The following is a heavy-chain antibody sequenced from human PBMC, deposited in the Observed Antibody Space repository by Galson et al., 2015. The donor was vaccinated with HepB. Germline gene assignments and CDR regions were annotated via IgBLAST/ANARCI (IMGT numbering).Heavy chain of an antibody. D-gene: IGHD2-15*01. Sequence: SLRLSCAVSGFTFSNAWMSWVRQAPGKGLEWVSTITNSAGSIYYADSVKGRFTISRDNSKNTLSLQMNSLRADDTAVYYCARRQCSGGSCYFDCWGQGTLVTVSS. V-gene: IGHV3-23*01. CDR2: ITNSAGSI. CDR1: GFTFSNAW. CDR3: ARRQCSGGSCYFDC. J-gene: IGHJ4*01.